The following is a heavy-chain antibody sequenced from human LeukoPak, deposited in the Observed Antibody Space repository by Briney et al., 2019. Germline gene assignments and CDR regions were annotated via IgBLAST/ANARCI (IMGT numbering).Heavy chain of an antibody. CDR1: GFTFSSYW. V-gene: IGHV3-7*01. CDR3: ARLYQLLGWAFDI. J-gene: IGHJ3*02. CDR2: IKQDGSEK. Sequence: GGSLRLSCAASGFTFSSYWMSWVRQAPGKGLEWVANIKQDGSEKYFVNSVKGRFTISRDNAKNSLYLQMNSLRAEDTAVYYCARLYQLLGWAFDIWGQGTMVTVSS. D-gene: IGHD2-2*01.